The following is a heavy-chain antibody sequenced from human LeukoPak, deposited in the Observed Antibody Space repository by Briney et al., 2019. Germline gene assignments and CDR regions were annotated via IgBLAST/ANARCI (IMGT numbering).Heavy chain of an antibody. CDR1: GYTFTSYY. V-gene: IGHV1-69*13. D-gene: IGHD3-10*01. CDR3: ARGLGLLWFGELLWRDAFDI. Sequence: SVKVSCKASGYTFTSYYMHWVRQAPGQGLEWMGGIIPIFGTANYAQKFQGRVTITADESTSTAYMELSSLRSEDTAVYYCARGLGLLWFGELLWRDAFDIWGQGTMVTVSS. CDR2: IIPIFGTA. J-gene: IGHJ3*02.